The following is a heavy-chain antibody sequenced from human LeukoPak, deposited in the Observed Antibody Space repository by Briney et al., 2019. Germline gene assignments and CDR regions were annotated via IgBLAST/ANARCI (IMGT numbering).Heavy chain of an antibody. Sequence: GGSLRLSCEASGFTFSNYGMNWVCQAPGKGLEWVSYIRPNDGTTHYADSVKGRFTISRDDSKNTLYLQMNSLRAEDTAVYYCAKDGGLWVSAHWGDSWGRGTLVTVSS. V-gene: IGHV3-48*01. CDR2: IRPNDGTT. D-gene: IGHD7-27*01. CDR1: GFTFSNYG. J-gene: IGHJ4*02. CDR3: AKDGGLWVSAHWGDS.